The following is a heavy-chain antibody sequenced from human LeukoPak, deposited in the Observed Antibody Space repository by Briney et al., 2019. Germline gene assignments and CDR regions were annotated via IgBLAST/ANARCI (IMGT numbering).Heavy chain of an antibody. D-gene: IGHD3-22*01. CDR2: INHSGST. CDR3: ARDSSGYYAIDY. V-gene: IGHV4-34*01. CDR1: GGSFSGYY. Sequence: SETLSLTCAVYGGSFSGYYWSWIRQPPGEGLEWIGEINHSGSTNYNPSLQSRVTISVDTSKNQFSLKLSSVTAADTAVYYCARDSSGYYAIDYWGQGTLVTVSS. J-gene: IGHJ4*02.